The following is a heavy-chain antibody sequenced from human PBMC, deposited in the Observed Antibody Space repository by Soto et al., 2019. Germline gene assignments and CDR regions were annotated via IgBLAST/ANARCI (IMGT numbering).Heavy chain of an antibody. CDR3: ARESKYDTSGYPPWFAP. V-gene: IGHV4-31*03. CDR1: VASLSSGGYY. CDR2: IYYSGST. J-gene: IGHJ5*02. D-gene: IGHD3-22*01. Sequence: SETLSLTCTVSVASLSSGGYYWSWIRQHPGEGLEWIGYIYYSGSTSYNPSLKSRVTISVDTSKNQFSLKLSSVTVADTAVYYCARESKYDTSGYPPWFAPWGQGTLVTVSS.